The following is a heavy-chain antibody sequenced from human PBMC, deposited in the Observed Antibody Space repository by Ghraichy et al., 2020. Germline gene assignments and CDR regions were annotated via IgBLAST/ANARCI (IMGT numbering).Heavy chain of an antibody. CDR2: ITASGGKT. CDR1: GFTFNTYA. J-gene: IGHJ3*02. V-gene: IGHV3-23*01. D-gene: IGHD2-21*02. Sequence: GESLRLSCSASGFTFNTYAMTWVRQAPGKGLEWVSSITASGGKTFYADSVQGRFTISRDNSKTTVYLQMNGLRVEDTAVYYCAKALRKADIRNSLLARDALDIWGRGTMVIVSS. CDR3: AKALRKADIRNSLLARDALDI.